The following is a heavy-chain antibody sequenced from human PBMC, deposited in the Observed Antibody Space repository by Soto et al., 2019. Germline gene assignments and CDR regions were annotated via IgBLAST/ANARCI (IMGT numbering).Heavy chain of an antibody. CDR3: ARDLGFTYGVCHLQAFAF. D-gene: IGHD2-8*01. Sequence: GGSLRLASAADGFTLNSYWISWVRQAPRKGRQWVANIKQDGSAKYYVDSVKGRFTISRDNAKNSLYLEMNSLRAEDTAVYYCARDLGFTYGVCHLQAFAFWGQGTLVTVSS. CDR1: GFTLNSYW. CDR2: IKQDGSAK. J-gene: IGHJ1*01. V-gene: IGHV3-7*03.